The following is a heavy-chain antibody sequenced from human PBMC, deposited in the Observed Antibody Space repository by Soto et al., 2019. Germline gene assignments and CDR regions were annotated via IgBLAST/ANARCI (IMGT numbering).Heavy chain of an antibody. D-gene: IGHD6-19*01. CDR1: GGTFSSYA. J-gene: IGHJ4*02. V-gene: IGHV1-69*13. Sequence: ASVKVSCKASGGTFSSYAISWVRQAPGQGLEWMGGIIAIFGTADYAQKFQGRVTITADESTSTAYMELSSLRSEDTAVYYCARAVAVAADFDYWGQGTLVTVSS. CDR2: IIAIFGTA. CDR3: ARAVAVAADFDY.